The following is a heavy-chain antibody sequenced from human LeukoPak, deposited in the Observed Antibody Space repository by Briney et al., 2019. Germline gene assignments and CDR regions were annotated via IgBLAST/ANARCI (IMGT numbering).Heavy chain of an antibody. J-gene: IGHJ4*02. Sequence: PSETLSLTCTVSGDSITSSYYWGWIRQPPGRGLEWIGSIYNRGTNHYNVSLKSRVSISADTSKKQFSLKLTSVTAADTAVYYCARAKLDEWELLTRYPLYYFDYWGQGTLVTVSS. CDR2: IYNRGTN. CDR3: ARAKLDEWELLTRYPLYYFDY. D-gene: IGHD1-26*01. CDR1: GDSITSSYY. V-gene: IGHV4-38-2*02.